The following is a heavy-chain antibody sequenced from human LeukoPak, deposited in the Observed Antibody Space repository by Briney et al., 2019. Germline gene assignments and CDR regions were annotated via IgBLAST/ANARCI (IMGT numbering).Heavy chain of an antibody. Sequence: ASVKVSCKASGYTFTSYGISWVRQAPGQGLEWTGWISGYNDNTNYAQKVQGRVTMTTDTSTSTAYMELRSLRSDDTAVYYCARFQSPKYDFVWGSYRPYYSYHFMDVWGKGTTVTVSS. V-gene: IGHV1-18*01. D-gene: IGHD3-16*02. J-gene: IGHJ6*03. CDR1: GYTFTSYG. CDR3: ARFQSPKYDFVWGSYRPYYSYHFMDV. CDR2: ISGYNDNT.